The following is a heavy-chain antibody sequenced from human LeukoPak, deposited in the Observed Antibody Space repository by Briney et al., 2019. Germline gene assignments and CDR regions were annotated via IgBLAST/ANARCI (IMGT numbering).Heavy chain of an antibody. V-gene: IGHV3-9*01. D-gene: IGHD6-13*01. CDR3: AKDMMAIAAAGLLFDY. CDR2: ISWNSGSI. Sequence: PGGSLRLSCAASGFTFDDYAMHWVRQAPGKGLEWVSGISWNSGSIDYADSVKGRFTISRDNAKNSLYLQMNSPRAEDTALYYCAKDMMAIAAAGLLFDYWGQGTLVTVSS. J-gene: IGHJ4*02. CDR1: GFTFDDYA.